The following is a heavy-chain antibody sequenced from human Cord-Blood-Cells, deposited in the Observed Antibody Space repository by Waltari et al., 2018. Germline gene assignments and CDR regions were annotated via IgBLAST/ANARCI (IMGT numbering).Heavy chain of an antibody. CDR3: AKGEGWDLTHLDY. V-gene: IGHV3-23*01. Sequence: EVQLLESGGGLVQPGGSLRLSCAASGFTFTSYAMSWVRQAPGKGLEWVSAVSGSGGSTYHADAVKGRFTISRDNSKNTLYLQMNSLRAEYTAVYYCAKGEGWDLTHLDYWGQGTLVTGSS. J-gene: IGHJ4*02. CDR1: GFTFTSYA. CDR2: VSGSGGST. D-gene: IGHD3-9*01.